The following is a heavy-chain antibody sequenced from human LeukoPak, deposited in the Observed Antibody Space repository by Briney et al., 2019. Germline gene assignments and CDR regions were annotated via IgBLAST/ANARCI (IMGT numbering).Heavy chain of an antibody. V-gene: IGHV1-69*13. Sequence: ASVKVSCEASGGTFSSYAISWVRQAPGQGLEWMGGIIPIFGTANYAQKFQGRVTITADESTSTAYMELSSLRSEDTAVYYCARGGYSYGPFDYWGQGTLVTVSS. CDR2: IIPIFGTA. D-gene: IGHD5-18*01. CDR3: ARGGYSYGPFDY. CDR1: GGTFSSYA. J-gene: IGHJ4*02.